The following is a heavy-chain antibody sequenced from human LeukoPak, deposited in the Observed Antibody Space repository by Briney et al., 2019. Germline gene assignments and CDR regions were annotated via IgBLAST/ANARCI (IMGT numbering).Heavy chain of an antibody. CDR1: GYTFTSYD. CDR2: MNPNSGNT. V-gene: IGHV1-8*03. CDR3: ARGGLYYDFWSGYYGGSDWFDP. Sequence: ASVKVSCKASGYTFTSYDINWVRQATGQGLEWMGWMNPNSGNTGYAQKFQGRVTITRNTSISTAYMELSSLRSEGTAVYYCARGGLYYDFWSGYYGGSDWFDPWGQGTLVTVSS. D-gene: IGHD3-3*01. J-gene: IGHJ5*02.